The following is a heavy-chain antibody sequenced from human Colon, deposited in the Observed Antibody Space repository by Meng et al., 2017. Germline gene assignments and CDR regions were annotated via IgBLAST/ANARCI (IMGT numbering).Heavy chain of an antibody. D-gene: IGHD2-21*01. CDR3: ATGGGGGELAS. J-gene: IGHJ5*02. Sequence: QVHLVHSGSEVKKSGSWVKGSCTSSGGTFSHYNLNFVRQAPGQGLEWMGRIIPIFGLSDYAHKFQGRVTINADKSTGIAYMERYRLTSDDTAVYSCATGGGGGELASWGQGTLVTVSS. CDR2: IIPIFGLS. CDR1: GGTFSHYN. V-gene: IGHV1-69*02.